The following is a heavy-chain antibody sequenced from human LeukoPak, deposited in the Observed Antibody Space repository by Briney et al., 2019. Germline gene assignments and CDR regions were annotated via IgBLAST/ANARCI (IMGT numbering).Heavy chain of an antibody. Sequence: SQTLSLTCTVSGGSISSGGYYWRWIRQHPGKGLEWIGYIYYSGSTYYNPSLKSRVTISVDTSKNQFSLKLSSVTAADTAVYYCAHSSGWYRRYFDYWGQGTLVTVSS. CDR1: GGSISSGGYY. D-gene: IGHD6-19*01. CDR3: AHSSGWYRRYFDY. J-gene: IGHJ4*02. CDR2: IYYSGST. V-gene: IGHV4-31*03.